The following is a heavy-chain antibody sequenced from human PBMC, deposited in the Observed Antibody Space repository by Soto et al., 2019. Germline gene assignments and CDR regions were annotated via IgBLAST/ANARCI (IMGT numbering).Heavy chain of an antibody. V-gene: IGHV4-4*02. CDR1: GGSISSANW. J-gene: IGHJ6*02. Sequence: PSETLSLTCAVSGGSISSANWWTWVRQPPGKGLEWIGEIYHGVSTSYNPSLKSRVTLSLDKFKNHFSLNLTSVTAADTAVYYCARLSFSYGVDVWGEGTTVTVS. CDR2: IYHGVST. CDR3: ARLSFSYGVDV.